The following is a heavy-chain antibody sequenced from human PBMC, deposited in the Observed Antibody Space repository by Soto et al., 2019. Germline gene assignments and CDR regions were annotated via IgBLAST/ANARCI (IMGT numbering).Heavy chain of an antibody. Sequence: GGSLRLSCADSGFTFSSHGMHWVRQAPGKGLEWVATIVYDGSNKYYADSVKGRFTISRDNSKNILYVQMNSLGAEDTAVYYCVKDNRAVAGTGYFNYGMDVWRQGTTVTVS. V-gene: IGHV3-30*18. D-gene: IGHD6-19*01. CDR1: GFTFSSHG. J-gene: IGHJ6*02. CDR2: IVYDGSNK. CDR3: VKDNRAVAGTGYFNYGMDV.